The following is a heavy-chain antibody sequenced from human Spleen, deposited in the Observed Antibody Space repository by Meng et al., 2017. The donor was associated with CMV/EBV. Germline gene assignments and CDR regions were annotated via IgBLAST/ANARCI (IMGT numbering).Heavy chain of an antibody. J-gene: IGHJ6*02. V-gene: IGHV3-30*04. Sequence: SYSFHWGRQAPGKGLEWVAVISYDGSDKNYADSVKGRFTISRDNSKNTLYLQMNSLRSEDTATYYCARDPVDYGDSVIYFFYGMDVWGQGTTVTVSS. D-gene: IGHD4-17*01. CDR2: ISYDGSDK. CDR3: ARDPVDYGDSVIYFFYGMDV. CDR1: SYS.